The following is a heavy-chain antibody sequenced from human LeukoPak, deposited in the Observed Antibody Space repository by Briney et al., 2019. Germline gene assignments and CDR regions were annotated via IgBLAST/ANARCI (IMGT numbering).Heavy chain of an antibody. D-gene: IGHD3-22*01. J-gene: IGHJ6*03. CDR1: GYTFTGYY. CDR2: INPNSGGT. V-gene: IGHV1-2*06. CDR3: ARWPLTSGYYYYHYYYMDV. Sequence: GASVKVSCKASGYTFTGYYMHWVRQAPGQGLEWMGRINPNSGGTNYAQKFQGRVTMTRDTSISTAYMELSRLRSDDTAVYYCARWPLTSGYYYYHYYYMDVWGKGTTVTVSS.